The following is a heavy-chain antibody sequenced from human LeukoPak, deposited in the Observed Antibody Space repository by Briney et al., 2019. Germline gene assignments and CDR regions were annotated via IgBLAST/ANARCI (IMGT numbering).Heavy chain of an antibody. Sequence: GGSLRLSCAASGFTFSSYAMHWVRQAPGKGLEYVSAISSNGGSTYYANSVKGRFTISRDNSKNTLYLQMNSLRAEDTAVYYCAKDQSGYTPKSFDYWGKGTLVTVSS. J-gene: IGHJ4*02. CDR1: GFTFSSYA. D-gene: IGHD5-12*01. V-gene: IGHV3-64*01. CDR3: AKDQSGYTPKSFDY. CDR2: ISSNGGST.